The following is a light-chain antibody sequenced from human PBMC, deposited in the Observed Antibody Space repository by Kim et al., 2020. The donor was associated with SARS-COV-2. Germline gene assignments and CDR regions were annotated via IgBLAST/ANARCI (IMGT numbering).Light chain of an antibody. CDR2: DVN. V-gene: IGLV2-14*04. CDR1: SSDIGNYHY. Sequence: QSITISCTGTSSDIGNYHYVYCYQQHPGKAPKLMIDDVNKRPSGVSYRFSGSKSGNTASLTISGLQAEDEADYYCSSYTTSGTLLFGGGTQLTVL. J-gene: IGLJ2*01. CDR3: SSYTTSGTLL.